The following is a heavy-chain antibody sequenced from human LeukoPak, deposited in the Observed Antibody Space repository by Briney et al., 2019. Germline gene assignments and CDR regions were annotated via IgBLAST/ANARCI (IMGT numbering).Heavy chain of an antibody. J-gene: IGHJ6*03. CDR1: GFTFSSYD. V-gene: IGHV3-23*01. CDR3: ARFAAGGSYYYYMDV. Sequence: PGGSLRLSCAASGFTFSSYDMNWVRQAPGKGLEWVSVISGSGGSTYYADSVQGRFTISRDNSKNSLYLQMNSLRADDTAVYYCARFAAGGSYYYYMDVWGKGTTVTVSS. CDR2: ISGSGGST. D-gene: IGHD3-10*01.